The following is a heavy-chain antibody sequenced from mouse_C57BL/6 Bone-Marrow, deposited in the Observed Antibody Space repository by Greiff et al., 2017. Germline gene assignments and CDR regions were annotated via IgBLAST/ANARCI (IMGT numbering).Heavy chain of an antibody. Sequence: VKLQQSGPELVKPGASVKISCKASGYAFSSSWMNWVKQRPGKGLEWIGRIYPGDGDTNYNGKFKGKATLTADKTSSTAYMQLSSLASEDSEVCFSARGGYDAWFAYWGQGTLVTVSA. CDR2: IYPGDGDT. J-gene: IGHJ3*01. CDR3: ARGGYDAWFAY. V-gene: IGHV1-82*01. D-gene: IGHD2-2*01. CDR1: GYAFSSSW.